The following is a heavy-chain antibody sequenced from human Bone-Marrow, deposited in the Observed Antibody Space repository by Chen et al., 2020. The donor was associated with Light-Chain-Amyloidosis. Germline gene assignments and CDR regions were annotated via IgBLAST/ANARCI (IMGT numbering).Heavy chain of an antibody. Sequence: VQLVESGGGVAQPGTSLRLSCAASGFTFSDFGFHWVSQAPGKGLEWVAVQWFNGNDNYADSVRGRFTISRDSSKNMLFLQLNSLRVEDTAIYYCARDSIEGPTDFDYWGQGTLVTVSS. CDR2: QWFNGND. D-gene: IGHD3-3*02. CDR3: ARDSIEGPTDFDY. J-gene: IGHJ4*02. CDR1: GFTFSDFG. V-gene: IGHV3-33*01.